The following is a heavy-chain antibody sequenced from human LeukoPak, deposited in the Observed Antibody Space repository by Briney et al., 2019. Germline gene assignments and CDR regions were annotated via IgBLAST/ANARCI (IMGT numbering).Heavy chain of an antibody. CDR1: GGSISSGSYY. Sequence: PSETLSLTCTVSGGSISSGSYYWSWIRQPAGKGLEWVGSVYYSGTTYYNTSLKSRLSISVDTSKNHFSLKVSSVTAADTALYYCARHSHGYYDKEEGAFDIWGQGIMVTVSS. CDR3: ARHSHGYYDKEEGAFDI. CDR2: VYYSGTT. V-gene: IGHV4-39*01. D-gene: IGHD3-22*01. J-gene: IGHJ3*02.